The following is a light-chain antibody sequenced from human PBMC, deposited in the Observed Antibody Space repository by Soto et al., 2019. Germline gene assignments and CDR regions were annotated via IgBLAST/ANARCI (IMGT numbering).Light chain of an antibody. CDR1: QTINNW. J-gene: IGKJ1*01. V-gene: IGKV1-5*01. CDR3: QHYKSYPWT. CDR2: HAS. Sequence: DIQMTQSPSTLSASIGDRVTITCRASQTINNWLAWYQQKPGKAPNLLIYHASNFETGVPSRFSGSAFGTDFALTISSLQPDDFATYYCQHYKSYPWTVGQGTTVEIK.